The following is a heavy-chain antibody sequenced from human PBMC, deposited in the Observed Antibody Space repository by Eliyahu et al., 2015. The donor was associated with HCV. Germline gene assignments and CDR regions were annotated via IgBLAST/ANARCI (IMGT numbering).Heavy chain of an antibody. Sequence: EVQLVESGGGLVQPGGSLRLSCAXXXFXFSXYWMSWVRQAPGKGLEWVGNIKQDGSEKYYVDSVKGRFTISRDNAKNSLYLQMNSLRAEDTAVYYCARGGSSSWFPMDFDYWGQGTLVTVSS. D-gene: IGHD6-13*01. CDR3: ARGGSSSWFPMDFDY. V-gene: IGHV3-7*01. J-gene: IGHJ4*02. CDR1: XFXFSXYW. CDR2: IKQDGSEK.